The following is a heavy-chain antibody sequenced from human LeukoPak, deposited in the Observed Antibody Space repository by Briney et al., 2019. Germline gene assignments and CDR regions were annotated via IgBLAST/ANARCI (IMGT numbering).Heavy chain of an antibody. V-gene: IGHV4-39*07. CDR1: GGSFGGSQY. CDR2: TCTNGRT. D-gene: IGHD2-2*01. Sequence: SETLSLTCTVSGGSFGGSQYWGWFRQAPGKGLEWIGSTCTNGRTFYNPSLASRLTTSVDTSTNQISLRLTSATVADTAVFYCAAGKDVVGSPVGAFDIWGQGTMVTVSS. J-gene: IGHJ3*02. CDR3: AAGKDVVGSPVGAFDI.